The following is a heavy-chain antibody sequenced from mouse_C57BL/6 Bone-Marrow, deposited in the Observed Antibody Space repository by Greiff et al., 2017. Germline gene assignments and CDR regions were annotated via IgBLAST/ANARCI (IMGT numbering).Heavy chain of an antibody. V-gene: IGHV1-54*01. CDR2: ISPGGGGT. CDR3: ASEGGWLAY. CDR1: GCAFTNYL. Sequence: QVQLQQSGAELVRPGPSVRVSCKASGCAFTNYLIEWVHQRPGQGLEWIGVISPGGGGTNYNEKFTVKGPLTADKSSSTAYMQLSSLTAEDSAVYFCASEGGWLAYWGQGTLVTVSA. J-gene: IGHJ3*01.